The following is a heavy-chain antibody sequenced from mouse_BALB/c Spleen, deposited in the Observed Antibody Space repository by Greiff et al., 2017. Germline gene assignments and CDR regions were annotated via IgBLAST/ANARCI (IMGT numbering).Heavy chain of an antibody. CDR3: TRIPGYSYAMDY. J-gene: IGHJ4*01. CDR1: GFSLTSYG. V-gene: IGHV2-2*02. D-gene: IGHD2-3*01. CDR2: IWSGGST. Sequence: VQLQQSGPGLVQPSQSLSITCTVSGFSLTSYGVHWVRQSPGKGLEWLGVIWSGGSTDYNAAFISRLSISKDNSKSQVFFKMNSLQANDTAIYYCTRIPGYSYAMDYWGQGTSVTVSS.